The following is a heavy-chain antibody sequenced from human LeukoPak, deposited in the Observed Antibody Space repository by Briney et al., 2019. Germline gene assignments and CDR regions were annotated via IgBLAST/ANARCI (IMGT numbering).Heavy chain of an antibody. CDR1: GGSISSYY. D-gene: IGHD3-22*01. J-gene: IGHJ4*02. CDR3: ARWESSGYYFNY. V-gene: IGHV4-59*01. CDR2: IYYSGST. Sequence: SETLSLTCTVSGGSISSYYWSWIRQPPGKGLEWIGYIYYSGSTNYNPSLKSRVTISVDTSKNQFSLKLSSVTAADTAVYYCARWESSGYYFNYWGQGTLVTVSS.